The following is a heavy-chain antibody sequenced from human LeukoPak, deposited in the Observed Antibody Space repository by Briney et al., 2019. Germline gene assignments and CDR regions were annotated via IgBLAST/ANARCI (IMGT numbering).Heavy chain of an antibody. D-gene: IGHD3/OR15-3a*01. V-gene: IGHV3-23*01. Sequence: GGSLRLSCAASGFTFSSYAMSWVRQAPGKGLEWVSAISGSGGSTYYADSVKGRFTISRDNSKNTLYLQMNSLRAEDTAVYYCAKVNSPIFDWLLYPFDYWGQGTLVTVSS. CDR2: ISGSGGST. CDR3: AKVNSPIFDWLLYPFDY. CDR1: GFTFSSYA. J-gene: IGHJ4*02.